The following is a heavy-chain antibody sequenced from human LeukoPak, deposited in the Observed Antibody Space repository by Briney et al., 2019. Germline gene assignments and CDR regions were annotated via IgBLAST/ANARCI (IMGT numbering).Heavy chain of an antibody. CDR3: ARDFPYDSSGYYYLGEDY. D-gene: IGHD3-22*01. CDR2: ISSSSSSSSYI. Sequence: GGSLRLSCAASGFTFSSYSMNWVRQAPGKGLEWVSSISSSSSSSSYIYYADSLRGRFTISRDNAKNSLLLQMNSLTAEDTAVYYCARDFPYDSSGYYYLGEDYWGQGTLVTVSS. CDR1: GFTFSSYS. J-gene: IGHJ4*02. V-gene: IGHV3-21*01.